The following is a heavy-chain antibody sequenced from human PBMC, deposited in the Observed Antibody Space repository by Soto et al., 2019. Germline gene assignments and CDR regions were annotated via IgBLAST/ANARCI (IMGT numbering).Heavy chain of an antibody. CDR2: IIPILGIA. V-gene: IGHV1-69*04. CDR3: ARDYGAWSLEGNNWFDP. D-gene: IGHD4-17*01. Sequence: SVKVSCKASGGTFSSYTISWVRQAPGQGLEWMGRIIPILGIANYAQKFQGRVTITADKSTSTAYMELSSLRSEDTAVYYCARDYGAWSLEGNNWFDPWGQGTLVTVSS. J-gene: IGHJ5*02. CDR1: GGTFSSYT.